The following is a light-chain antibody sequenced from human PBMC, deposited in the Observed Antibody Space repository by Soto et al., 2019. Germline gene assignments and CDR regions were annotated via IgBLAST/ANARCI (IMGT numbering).Light chain of an antibody. J-gene: IGKJ3*01. CDR1: QSITNY. CDR2: SAS. CDR3: QQNYNTPFT. Sequence: IQMTQSPSSLSASVGNRVTITCRASQSITNYLNWYQQRPGKAPKLLIYSASTLQSGVPSRFSGSGSGTDFTLTISSLQPEDFATYYCQQNYNTPFTFGPGTKVDIK. V-gene: IGKV1-39*01.